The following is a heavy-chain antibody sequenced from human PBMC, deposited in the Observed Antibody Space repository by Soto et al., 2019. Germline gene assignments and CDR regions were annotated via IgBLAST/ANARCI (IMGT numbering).Heavy chain of an antibody. V-gene: IGHV3-11*05. D-gene: IGHD5-12*01. J-gene: IGHJ6*02. Sequence: PGGSLRLSCAASGFTFSDYYMSWIRQAPGKGLEWISYISTTSTYTNYADSVRGRFTVSRDNAKNSLYLQMNSLRADDAAVYYCARDRSGYDSTVDVSGQGTTVTVSS. CDR3: ARDRSGYDSTVDV. CDR2: ISTTSTYT. CDR1: GFTFSDYY.